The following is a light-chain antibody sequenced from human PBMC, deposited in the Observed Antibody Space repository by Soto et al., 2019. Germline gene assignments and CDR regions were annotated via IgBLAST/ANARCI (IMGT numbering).Light chain of an antibody. J-gene: IGLJ3*02. CDR1: SSDVGGYNY. CDR2: DVS. CDR3: SSYTTSTTWV. V-gene: IGLV2-14*03. Sequence: QSALTQPASVSGSPGQSIAISCTGTSSDVGGYNYVSWYQQHPGKAPKLMIYDVSNRPSGVSNRFSGSKSGNTASLTISGLQAEHEADYYCSSYTTSTTWVFGGGTKLTVL.